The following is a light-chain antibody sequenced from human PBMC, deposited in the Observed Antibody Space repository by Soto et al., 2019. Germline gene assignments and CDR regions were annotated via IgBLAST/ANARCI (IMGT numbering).Light chain of an antibody. J-gene: IGKJ2*01. CDR2: DAS. Sequence: DIQMTQSPSTLSASVGDRVTITCRASQSISTWLAWYHQKPGKAPKLLIYDASSLESGVPSRFSGSGSGTEFTLIISSLQPDDFATYYCQQHKTYPYTFGQGTKLDIK. CDR1: QSISTW. CDR3: QQHKTYPYT. V-gene: IGKV1-5*01.